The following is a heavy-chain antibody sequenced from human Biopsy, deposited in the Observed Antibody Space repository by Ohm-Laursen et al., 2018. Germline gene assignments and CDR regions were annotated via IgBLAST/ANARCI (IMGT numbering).Heavy chain of an antibody. CDR1: GFTFSSNW. Sequence: SLRLSCTASGFTFSSNWMHWVGQPPGMGLLWVSRINNHGSDTTYADSVTGRFTVPRDNAKNSLYLQMTSLRAEDTAVYYCTRDTTYYAVTTYYDALDVWGQGTTVTVSS. CDR2: INNHGSDT. J-gene: IGHJ3*01. CDR3: TRDTTYYAVTTYYDALDV. V-gene: IGHV3-74*01. D-gene: IGHD2/OR15-2a*01.